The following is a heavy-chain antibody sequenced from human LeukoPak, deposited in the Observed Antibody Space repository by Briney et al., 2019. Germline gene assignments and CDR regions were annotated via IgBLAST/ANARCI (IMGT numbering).Heavy chain of an antibody. D-gene: IGHD1-14*01. J-gene: IGHJ4*02. Sequence: SETLSLTCAVYGGSFSGYYWSWIRQPPGKGLEWIGYIYYSGSTYYNPSLKSRVTISVDTSKNQFSLKLSSVTAADTAVYYCARDRKILDYWGQGTLVTVSS. CDR3: ARDRKILDY. V-gene: IGHV4-34*09. CDR1: GGSFSGYY. CDR2: IYYSGST.